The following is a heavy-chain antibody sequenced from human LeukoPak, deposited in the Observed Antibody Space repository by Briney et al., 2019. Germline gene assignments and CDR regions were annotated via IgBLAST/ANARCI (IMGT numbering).Heavy chain of an antibody. CDR2: ISSSSAYI. D-gene: IGHD3-10*01. V-gene: IGHV3-21*04. Sequence: GGSLRLSCAASGFTFSSYTMIWVRQAPGKGLEWVSSISSSSAYIYYADSLKGRFTISRDNAKNSVYLQMNSLRAEDTAVYYCAKVWFGELWSLDYWGQGTLVTVSS. CDR3: AKVWFGELWSLDY. CDR1: GFTFSSYT. J-gene: IGHJ4*02.